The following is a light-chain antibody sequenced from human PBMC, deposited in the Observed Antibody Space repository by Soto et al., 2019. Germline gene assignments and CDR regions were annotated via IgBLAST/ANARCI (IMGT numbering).Light chain of an antibody. V-gene: IGLV2-8*01. CDR1: GNDVGGYNY. CDR3: ASYAGSNNYV. J-gene: IGLJ1*01. Sequence: QSVLTQPPSASGSPGQSVTISCTGTGNDVGGYNYVSWYQQHPDKAPKLIIYEVNKRPSGVPDRFSGSKSGNTASLTVSGLQAEDEADYYCASYAGSNNYVFGSGTKLTVL. CDR2: EVN.